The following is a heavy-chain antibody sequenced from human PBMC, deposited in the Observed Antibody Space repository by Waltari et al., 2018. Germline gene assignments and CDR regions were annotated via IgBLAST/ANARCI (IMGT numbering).Heavy chain of an antibody. CDR3: ARGAYCSSTSCAPDYYYMDV. CDR1: GGSISSYY. V-gene: IGHV4-4*07. J-gene: IGHJ6*03. CDR2: IYTSGST. Sequence: QVQLQESGPGLVKPSETLSLTCTVSGGSISSYYWSWIRQPAGKGLEWIGRIYTSGSTNYNPSLKRRVTMSVDTSKNQFSLKLSSVTAADTAVYYCARGAYCSSTSCAPDYYYMDVWGKGTTVTVSS. D-gene: IGHD2-2*01.